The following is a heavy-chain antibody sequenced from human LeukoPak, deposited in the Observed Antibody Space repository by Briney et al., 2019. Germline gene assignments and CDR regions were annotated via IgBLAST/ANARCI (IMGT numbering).Heavy chain of an antibody. D-gene: IGHD6-6*01. Sequence: GGSLRLSCAASGFTFSNTWMSWVRQAPGKGLEWVSAISGSGGSTYYADSVKGRFTISRDNSKNTLYLQMNSLRAEDTAVYYCAKQEEQLVAVPFDYWGQGTLVTVSS. CDR2: ISGSGGST. V-gene: IGHV3-23*01. CDR3: AKQEEQLVAVPFDY. J-gene: IGHJ4*02. CDR1: GFTFSNTW.